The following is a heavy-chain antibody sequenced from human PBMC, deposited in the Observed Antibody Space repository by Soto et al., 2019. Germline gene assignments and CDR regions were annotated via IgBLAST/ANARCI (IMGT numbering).Heavy chain of an antibody. CDR2: IRGKPNGGAT. J-gene: IGHJ6*02. V-gene: IGHV3-49*04. CDR1: GFTFGDYA. Sequence: GGSLRLSCTASGFTFGDYAMNWVRQAPGEGLEWVGFIRGKPNGGATDYAASLKGRFTISRDDSKSIAYLQMNSLKTEDTAVYYCNRDFQGQYYYGMDVWGQGTPVTVSS. CDR3: NRDFQGQYYYGMDV.